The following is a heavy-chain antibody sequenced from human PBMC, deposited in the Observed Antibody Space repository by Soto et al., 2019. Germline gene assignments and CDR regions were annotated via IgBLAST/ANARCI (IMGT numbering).Heavy chain of an antibody. CDR1: GGSISSGGYY. J-gene: IGHJ6*03. D-gene: IGHD3-3*01. Sequence: SETLSLTCTVSGGSISSGGYYWSWIRQHPGKGLEWIGYIYYSGSTYYNPSLKSRVTISVDTSKNQFSLKLSSVTAADTAVYYCARVSYYDFWSQGYYYYMDVWGKGTTVTVSS. CDR2: IYYSGST. CDR3: ARVSYYDFWSQGYYYYMDV. V-gene: IGHV4-31*03.